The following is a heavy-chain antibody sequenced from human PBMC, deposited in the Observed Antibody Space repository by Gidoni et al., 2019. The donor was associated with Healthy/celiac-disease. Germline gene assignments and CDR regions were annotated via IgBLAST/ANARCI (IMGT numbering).Heavy chain of an antibody. Sequence: QVQLVQSGAEEKKLAASVQASCKASGYTFTSYAMHWVRQAPGQRLEWMVWINAGNGNTKYSQKCQGRVTITRDTSASTAYMELSSLRSEDTAVYYCARSSWFGELLWDYWGQGTLVTVSS. D-gene: IGHD3-10*01. V-gene: IGHV1-3*05. CDR2: INAGNGNT. CDR1: GYTFTSYA. CDR3: ARSSWFGELLWDY. J-gene: IGHJ4*02.